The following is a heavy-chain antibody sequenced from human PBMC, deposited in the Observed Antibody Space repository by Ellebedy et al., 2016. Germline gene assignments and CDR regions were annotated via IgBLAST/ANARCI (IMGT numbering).Heavy chain of an antibody. J-gene: IGHJ4*02. CDR3: ARGPDMAVAPARFDH. D-gene: IGHD2-2*01. CDR1: GGSISSHY. CDR2: IYYTGNT. V-gene: IGHV4-59*11. Sequence: SETLSLXCTVSGGSISSHYWSWIRQSPGRRPEWIGYIYYTGNTRLNPSFENRATFSIDTSKNQFSLKLTSVTAADTAVYYCARGPDMAVAPARFDHWGQGTLVTVSS.